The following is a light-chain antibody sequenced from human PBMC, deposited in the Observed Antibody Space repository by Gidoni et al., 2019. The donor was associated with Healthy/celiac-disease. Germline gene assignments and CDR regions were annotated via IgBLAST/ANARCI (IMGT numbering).Light chain of an antibody. J-gene: IGKJ2*01. CDR1: QSVSYSSNNKNY. CDR3: QQYYSTPYT. Sequence: SLMTQAPDTLAVSLGESATINCKTSQSVSYSSNNKNYLAWYQQKPGQTPKLLIYWASTRESGVPDRFSGSGSGTDFTLTISSLQAEDVSVYYCQQYYSTPYTFGQGTKLEIK. CDR2: WAS. V-gene: IGKV4-1*01.